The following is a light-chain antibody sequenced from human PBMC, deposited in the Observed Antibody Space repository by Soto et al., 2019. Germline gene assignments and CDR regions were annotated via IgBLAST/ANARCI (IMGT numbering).Light chain of an antibody. J-gene: IGKJ4*01. Sequence: IQLTQSPSTLSASVGDRVTITCRASQGIGTALAWYHQRPGNSPDLLVYDASTLQSGVPSRLSGSGSDTDFSLTLSGLQPEDFLHYYCQQFNTKPLTFGGGTRVEI. CDR2: DAS. CDR3: QQFNTKPLT. CDR1: QGIGTA. V-gene: IGKV1-13*02.